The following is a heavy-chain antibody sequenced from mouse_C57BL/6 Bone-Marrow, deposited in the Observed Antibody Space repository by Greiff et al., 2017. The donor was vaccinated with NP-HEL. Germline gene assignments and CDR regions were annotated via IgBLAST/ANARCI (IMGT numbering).Heavy chain of an antibody. Sequence: VQLQESGAELVRPGASVKMSCKASGYTFTSYTMHWVKQRPGQGLEWIGYIIPCSGYTKYNQKFKDKATLPVDNSSSTAYMQRSSMTSEDSTVYDCAREEQLRLLGRYWGQGTTLTVSS. CDR1: GYTFTSYT. J-gene: IGHJ2*01. D-gene: IGHD3-2*02. V-gene: IGHV1-4*01. CDR3: AREEQLRLLGRY. CDR2: IIPCSGYT.